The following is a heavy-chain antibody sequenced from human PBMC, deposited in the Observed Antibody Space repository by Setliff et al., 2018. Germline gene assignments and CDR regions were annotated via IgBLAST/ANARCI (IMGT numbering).Heavy chain of an antibody. CDR1: GFTFTSYC. D-gene: IGHD3-10*01. CDR3: ARDLGYGNFGYAFDG. Sequence: GESLRLSCVGSGFTFTSYCMTWVRQAPGKGLEWVANIKRDGSEGYYVDSVKGRFTISRDNARNSLFLQMNSLRAEDTAVYCCARDLGYGNFGYAFDGWGQGSMVTVS. CDR2: IKRDGSEG. V-gene: IGHV3-7*01. J-gene: IGHJ3*01.